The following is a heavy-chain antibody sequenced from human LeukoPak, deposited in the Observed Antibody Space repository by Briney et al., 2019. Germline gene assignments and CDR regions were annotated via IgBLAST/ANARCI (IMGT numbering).Heavy chain of an antibody. CDR3: ARESGYFDY. Sequence: PGRSLRLSCAASGFTFSSYGMHWVRQAPGKGLEWVAVIWYDGSNKYYADSVKGRFTISRDNSKNTLYLQMSSLRAEDTAVYYCARESGYFDYWGQGTLVTVFS. V-gene: IGHV3-33*01. CDR1: GFTFSSYG. CDR2: IWYDGSNK. J-gene: IGHJ4*02.